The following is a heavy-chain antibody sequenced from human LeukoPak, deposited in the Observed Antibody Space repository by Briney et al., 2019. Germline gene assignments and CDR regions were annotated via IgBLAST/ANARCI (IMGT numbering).Heavy chain of an antibody. V-gene: IGHV3-7*01. CDR1: GFTSSFPL. D-gene: IGHD3-10*01. Sequence: PGRSLRLSCAASGFTSSFPLMTWVRQAPGKGLEWVANIKYDGSEMYYVDSVKSRFTISRDNAKSSLFLQMNSLRAEDTAVYYCARGSYDLWGQGTLVTVSS. CDR2: IKYDGSEM. J-gene: IGHJ5*02. CDR3: ARGSYDL.